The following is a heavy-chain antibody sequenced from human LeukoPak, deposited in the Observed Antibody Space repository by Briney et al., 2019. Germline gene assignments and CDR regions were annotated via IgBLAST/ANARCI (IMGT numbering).Heavy chain of an antibody. CDR2: IYYSGST. D-gene: IGHD6-6*01. CDR1: GGSISSGGYS. CDR3: ARLSSLANIAARGRTWLDP. Sequence: SQTLSLTCAVSGGSISSGGYSWSWIRQPPGKGLEWIGNIYYSGSTNYSPSLKSRVTISVDTSKNQFSLKLSSVTAADTAVYYCARLSSLANIAARGRTWLDPWGQGSLVTVSS. V-gene: IGHV4-30-4*07. J-gene: IGHJ5*02.